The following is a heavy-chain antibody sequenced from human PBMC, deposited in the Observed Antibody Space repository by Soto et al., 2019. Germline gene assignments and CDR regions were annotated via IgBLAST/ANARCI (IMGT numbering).Heavy chain of an antibody. V-gene: IGHV3-53*01. Sequence: PGGSLRLSCAASGFTVSSNYMSWVRQAPGKGLEWVSVIYSGGSTYYADSVKGRFTISRDNSKNTLYLQMNSLRAEDTAVYYCARDQDTAMVTGAYYSGMDVWGQGTTVTVSS. CDR3: ARDQDTAMVTGAYYSGMDV. CDR2: IYSGGST. D-gene: IGHD5-18*01. CDR1: GFTVSSNY. J-gene: IGHJ6*02.